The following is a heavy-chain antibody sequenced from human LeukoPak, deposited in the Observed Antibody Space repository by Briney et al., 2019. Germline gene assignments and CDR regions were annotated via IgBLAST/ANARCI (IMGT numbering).Heavy chain of an antibody. Sequence: PGGSLRLSCAASGFTFSNYWMNWVRQAPGKGLEWVANIKQDGSVKYYVDSVKGRFTISRDNAKNSLYLQMNSLRAEDTAVYYCARGMRGAFDIWGQGTMVTVSS. CDR3: ARGMRGAFDI. CDR1: GFTFSNYW. J-gene: IGHJ3*02. D-gene: IGHD3-10*01. V-gene: IGHV3-7*01. CDR2: IKQDGSVK.